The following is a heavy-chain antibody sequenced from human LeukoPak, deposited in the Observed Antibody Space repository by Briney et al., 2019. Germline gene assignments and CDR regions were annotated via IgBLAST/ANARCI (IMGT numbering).Heavy chain of an antibody. CDR2: ISSSSSYI. CDR3: ARDVPYYYDSSGYYSPFDC. CDR1: GFTFSSYS. D-gene: IGHD3-22*01. Sequence: GGSLRLSCAASGFTFSSYSMNWVRQAPGKGLEWVSSISSSSSYIYYADSVKGRFTISRDNAKNSLYLQMNSLRAEDTAIYYCARDVPYYYDSSGYYSPFDCWGQGTLVTVSS. V-gene: IGHV3-21*04. J-gene: IGHJ4*02.